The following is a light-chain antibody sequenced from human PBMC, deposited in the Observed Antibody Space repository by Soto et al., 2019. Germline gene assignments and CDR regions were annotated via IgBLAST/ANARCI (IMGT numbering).Light chain of an antibody. J-gene: IGLJ1*01. Sequence: QASLRQPRSASGSPGDSVAISCTGTSSDVGGYNYVSWYQQHPGKAPKLMIYEVNKRPSGAPDRFSGSKSGNTASLTVSGLQAEDEADYYCSSYAGSSNVFGTGTKVTVL. CDR2: EVN. CDR1: SSDVGGYNY. V-gene: IGLV2-8*01. CDR3: SSYAGSSNV.